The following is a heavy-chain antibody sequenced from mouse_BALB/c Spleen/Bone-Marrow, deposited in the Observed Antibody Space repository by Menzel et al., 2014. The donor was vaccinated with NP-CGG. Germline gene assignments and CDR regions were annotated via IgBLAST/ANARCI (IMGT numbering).Heavy chain of an antibody. V-gene: IGHV5-6-4*01. Sequence: DVKLVESGGGLVKPGGSLKLSCAASGFTFSAYSMSWVRQTPEKRLEWVATISSGGHDTYYSESVKGRFTISRDNVKNTLCLQMDSLRSVDSAVYYCSKDGGYDYSYYFDYWGQGTTLTVSS. D-gene: IGHD2-4*01. J-gene: IGHJ2*01. CDR2: ISSGGHDT. CDR1: GFTFSAYS. CDR3: SKDGGYDYSYYFDY.